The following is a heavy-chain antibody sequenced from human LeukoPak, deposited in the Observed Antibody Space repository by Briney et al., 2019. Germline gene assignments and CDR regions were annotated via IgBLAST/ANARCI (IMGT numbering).Heavy chain of an antibody. D-gene: IGHD6-19*01. CDR2: IVGSGGAT. J-gene: IGHJ4*02. CDR3: AKARLGTGWAYNDY. CDR1: GFTFTNYA. Sequence: GGSLRLSCAASGFTFTNYAMSWVRQAPGKGLEWASAIVGSGGATFYADSVKGRFTISRDNSKNTVFLQMNSLRAEDTAVYYCAKARLGTGWAYNDYWGPGTLVTVSS. V-gene: IGHV3-23*01.